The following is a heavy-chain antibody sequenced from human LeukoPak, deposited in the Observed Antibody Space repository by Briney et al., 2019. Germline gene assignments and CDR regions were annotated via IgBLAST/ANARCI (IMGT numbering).Heavy chain of an antibody. CDR1: GFTFNNYD. CDR3: ARDSSGDYFNDY. D-gene: IGHD4-17*01. V-gene: IGHV3-48*03. CDR2: ISGSGRTI. Sequence: GGTLRLSCAASGFTFNNYDMNWVRQSPGKGLEWVSFISGSGRTIYYADSVKGRFTISRDNAKNSLYLQMNSLRVEDTAVYYCARDSSGDYFNDYWGQGTLVTVSS. J-gene: IGHJ4*02.